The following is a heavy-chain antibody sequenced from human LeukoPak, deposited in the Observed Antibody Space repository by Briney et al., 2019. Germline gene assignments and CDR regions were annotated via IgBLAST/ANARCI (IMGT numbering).Heavy chain of an antibody. V-gene: IGHV3-11*04. Sequence: GGSLRLSCAASGFTFSDYYMSWIRQAPGKGLELVSYISSSGSTIYYADSVKGRFTISRDNAKNSLYLQMNSLRAEDTAVYYCARDSSWAYDYVWGSLDYWGQGTLVTVSS. J-gene: IGHJ4*02. CDR1: GFTFSDYY. D-gene: IGHD3-16*01. CDR3: ARDSSWAYDYVWGSLDY. CDR2: ISSSGSTI.